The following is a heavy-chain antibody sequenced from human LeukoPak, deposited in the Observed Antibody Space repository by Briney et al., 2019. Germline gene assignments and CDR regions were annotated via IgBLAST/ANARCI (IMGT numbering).Heavy chain of an antibody. CDR1: GFTFSSYA. CDR2: ISGSGDST. CDR3: AKDLRGYSGYDYFDY. V-gene: IGHV3-23*01. Sequence: GGSLRLSCAASGFTFSSYAMSWVRQAPGKGLEWVSAISGSGDSTYYADSVKGRFTISRDNSKNTLYLQTNSLRAEDTAVYYCAKDLRGYSGYDYFDYWGQGTLVTVSS. J-gene: IGHJ4*02. D-gene: IGHD5-12*01.